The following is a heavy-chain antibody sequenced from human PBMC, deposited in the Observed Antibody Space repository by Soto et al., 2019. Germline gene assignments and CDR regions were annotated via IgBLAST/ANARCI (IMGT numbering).Heavy chain of an antibody. CDR1: GYSFSFYG. D-gene: IGHD3-22*01. CDR3: YYYYDSSGPGDY. Sequence: GASVKVSCKASGYSFSFYGINWVRQAPGQGLEWMGWINPSDGNRNYAQKLEGRVTMTTDTSTSTVFMELRSLRSDDTALYYCYYYYDSSGPGDYWGQGTLVTVSS. V-gene: IGHV1-18*01. J-gene: IGHJ4*02. CDR2: INPSDGNR.